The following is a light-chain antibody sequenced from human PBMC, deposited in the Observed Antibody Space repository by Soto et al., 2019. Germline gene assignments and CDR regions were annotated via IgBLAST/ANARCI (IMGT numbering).Light chain of an antibody. J-gene: IGKJ5*01. V-gene: IGKV1-9*01. CDR1: QGIGSY. CDR2: AAF. Sequence: DIHLTQSPSFLSASVGDRVTITCRASQGIGSYLAWYQQKPGKAPKLLIYAAFTLPSGVPSRFSGSGSWTEFTLTISSLQPEDFASYYCQQIKSYPPITFGQGTWLEIK. CDR3: QQIKSYPPIT.